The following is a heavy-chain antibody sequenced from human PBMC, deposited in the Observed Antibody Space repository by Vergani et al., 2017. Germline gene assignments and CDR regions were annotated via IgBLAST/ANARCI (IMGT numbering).Heavy chain of an antibody. CDR3: ATTADSSGWYSDYYYYYGMDV. J-gene: IGHJ6*02. Sequence: EVQLLESGGGLVQPGGSLRLSCAASGFTFSSYAMSWVRQAPGKGLEWVSAISGSGGSTYYADSVKGRFTISRDNSKNTLYLQMNSLRAEDTAVYYCATTADSSGWYSDYYYYYGMDVWGQGTTVTVSS. CDR2: ISGSGGST. CDR1: GFTFSSYA. D-gene: IGHD6-19*01. V-gene: IGHV3-23*01.